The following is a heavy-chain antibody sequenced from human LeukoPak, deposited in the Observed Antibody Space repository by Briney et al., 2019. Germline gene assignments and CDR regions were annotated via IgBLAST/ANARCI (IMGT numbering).Heavy chain of an antibody. CDR3: ARDRGSAFIDY. V-gene: IGHV1-69*04. CDR2: IIPILGIA. J-gene: IGHJ4*02. D-gene: IGHD3-10*01. Sequence: ASVTVSCKASGGTFSSYAISWVRQAPGQGLEWMGRIIPILGIANYAQKFQGRVTITADKSTSTAYMELSSLRSEDTAVYYCARDRGSAFIDYWGQGTLVTVSS. CDR1: GGTFSSYA.